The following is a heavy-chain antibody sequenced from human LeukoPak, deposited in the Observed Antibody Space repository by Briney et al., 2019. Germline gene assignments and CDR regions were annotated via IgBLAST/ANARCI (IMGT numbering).Heavy chain of an antibody. J-gene: IGHJ4*02. CDR2: ISGSGGST. CDR1: GFTFSSYA. Sequence: GGSLILSCAASGFTFSSYAMSWVRQAPGKGLEWVSIISGSGGSTHYADSVKGRLAISRDNSRNTVYLQMNSLRAEDTAVYHCARGDAGIEAAGNVLNFLDYWGQGILVTVSS. V-gene: IGHV3-23*01. CDR3: ARGDAGIEAAGNVLNFLDY. D-gene: IGHD6-13*01.